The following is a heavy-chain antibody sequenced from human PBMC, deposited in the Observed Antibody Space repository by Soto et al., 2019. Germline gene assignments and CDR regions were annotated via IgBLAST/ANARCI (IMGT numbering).Heavy chain of an antibody. Sequence: SETLSLTCTVPGGSITSGDYYWSWIRQPPEKGLEWIGYMYYTASTYYNPSLKSRVIISIDASKNQFSLKLASVTAADTAVYYCARGAAPFDYWGQGALVTVSS. CDR2: MYYTAST. CDR1: GGSITSGDYY. D-gene: IGHD1-26*01. J-gene: IGHJ4*02. V-gene: IGHV4-30-4*01. CDR3: ARGAAPFDY.